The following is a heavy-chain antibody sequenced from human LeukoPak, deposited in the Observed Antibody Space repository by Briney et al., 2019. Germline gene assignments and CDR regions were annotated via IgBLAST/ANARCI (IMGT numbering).Heavy chain of an antibody. CDR2: IYYSGST. CDR1: GGSISSYY. V-gene: IGHV4-59*01. J-gene: IGHJ6*02. CDR3: ARDRGYSYGVYYYGMDV. Sequence: SETLSLTCTVSGGSISSYYWSWIRQPPGKGLEWIGYIYYSGSTNYNPSLKSRVAISVDTSKNQFSLKLSSVTAADTAVYYCARDRGYSYGVYYYGMDVWGQGTTVTVSS. D-gene: IGHD5-18*01.